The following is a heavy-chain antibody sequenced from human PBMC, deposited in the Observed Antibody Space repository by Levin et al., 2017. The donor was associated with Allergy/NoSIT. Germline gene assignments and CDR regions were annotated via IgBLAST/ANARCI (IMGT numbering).Heavy chain of an antibody. J-gene: IGHJ6*03. CDR2: VRSDTGSR. V-gene: IGHV3-48*01. Sequence: PGGSLRLSCAASGFTFRSFSMNWVRQAPGKGLEWVSYVRSDTGSRYYAASVKGRFTISRDNAKNSLYLQMNSLRAKDTAVYYCARIPSEYYYFYMDVWGKGTTVIVSS. CDR1: GFTFRSFS. D-gene: IGHD6-6*01. CDR3: ARIPSEYYYFYMDV.